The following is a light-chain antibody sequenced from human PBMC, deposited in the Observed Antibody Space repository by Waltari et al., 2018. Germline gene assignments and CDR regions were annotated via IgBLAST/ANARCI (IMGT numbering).Light chain of an antibody. CDR3: HYYGSSPWT. CDR2: GAS. J-gene: IGKJ1*01. Sequence: EIVLTQSPGTLSLSPGERATLSCRASQSVTDNYLAWYQQKPGQAPRLLIYGASSRATGIPDRFSGSGSGADFTLTISRQEPEDFAVYFCHYYGSSPWTFGPGTKVEIK. CDR1: QSVTDNY. V-gene: IGKV3-20*01.